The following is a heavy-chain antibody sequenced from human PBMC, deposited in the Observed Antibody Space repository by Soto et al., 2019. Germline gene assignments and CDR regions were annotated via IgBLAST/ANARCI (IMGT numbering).Heavy chain of an antibody. CDR1: GGSISSSSYY. CDR3: ARAHGDYYYYMDV. CDR2: ICYSGST. D-gene: IGHD3-16*01. V-gene: IGHV4-39*01. Sequence: SETLSLTCTVSGGSISSSSYYWGWIRQPPGKGLEWIGSICYSGSTYYNPSLKSRVTISVDTSKNQFSLKLSSVTAADTAVYYCARAHGDYYYYMDVWGKGTTVTVSS. J-gene: IGHJ6*03.